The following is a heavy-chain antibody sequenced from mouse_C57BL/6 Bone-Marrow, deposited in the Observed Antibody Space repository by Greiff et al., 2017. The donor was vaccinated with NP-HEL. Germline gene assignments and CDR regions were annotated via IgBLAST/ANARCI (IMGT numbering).Heavy chain of an antibody. CDR1: GFTFSDFY. D-gene: IGHD1-2*01. J-gene: IGHJ1*03. V-gene: IGHV7-1*01. Sequence: EVKVVESGGGLVQSGRSLRLSCATSGFTFSDFYMEWVRQAPGKGLEWIAASRNKANDYTTEYSESVKGRFIVSRDTSQSILYLQMNALRAEDTAIYYCARDAGFHWDFDVWGTGTTVTVSS. CDR2: SRNKANDYTT. CDR3: ARDAGFHWDFDV.